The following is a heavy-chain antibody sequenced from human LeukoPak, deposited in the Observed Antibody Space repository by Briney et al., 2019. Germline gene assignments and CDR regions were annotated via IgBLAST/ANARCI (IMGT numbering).Heavy chain of an antibody. D-gene: IGHD3-22*01. J-gene: IGHJ4*02. CDR1: GYTFTSYG. V-gene: IGHV1-18*01. CDR2: ISAYNGNT. Sequence: ASVKVYCKASGYTFTSYGISWVRQAPGQGLEWMGWISAYNGNTNFAQKLQGRVTMTTDTSTSTAYMELRSLRSDDTAVYYCAMGTYYYDSSGYSIDYWGQGTLVTVSS. CDR3: AMGTYYYDSSGYSIDY.